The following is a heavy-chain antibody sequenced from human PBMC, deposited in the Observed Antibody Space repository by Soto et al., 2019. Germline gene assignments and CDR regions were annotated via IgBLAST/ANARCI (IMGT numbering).Heavy chain of an antibody. Sequence: SETLSLTCAVSGASVIRIGLHWFCVRQPPGHGLELIGSIYDAGNTFYNPSLKSRVTISADTSKNHFPLRLSSVTAADKAVYYGARRGSGHTFVYWGRRTLVTVSS. CDR2: IYDAGNT. D-gene: IGHD3-10*01. V-gene: IGHV4-39*01. CDR3: ARRGSGHTFVY. CDR1: GASVIRIGLH. J-gene: IGHJ4*01.